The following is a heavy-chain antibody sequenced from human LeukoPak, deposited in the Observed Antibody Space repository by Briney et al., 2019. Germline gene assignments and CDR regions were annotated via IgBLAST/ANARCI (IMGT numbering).Heavy chain of an antibody. J-gene: IGHJ4*02. D-gene: IGHD7-27*01. CDR3: ARVTGDLYFDY. CDR1: RFTFSDYY. V-gene: IGHV3-11*05. CDR2: ITSSSGTHT. Sequence: PGGSLRLSCAASRFTFSDYYMTWIRRAPGKGLEWVSYITSSSGTHTNYADSVKGRFTISRDNAKNSLYLQMNSLRAEDTAVYYCARVTGDLYFDYWGQGTLVTVSS.